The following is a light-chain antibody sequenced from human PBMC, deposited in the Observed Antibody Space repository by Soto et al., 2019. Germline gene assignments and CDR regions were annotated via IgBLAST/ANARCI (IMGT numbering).Light chain of an antibody. CDR2: AVS. CDR1: QGIRDD. CDR3: QQYDNLPLT. V-gene: IGKV1-17*01. J-gene: IGKJ4*01. Sequence: DIQMTQSPSSLSASFGDRVTITFRASQGIRDDLGWYQQKPGKAPTRLIYAVSSLQNGVPSRFSGTGSGTDFTFTINSLQPEDIATYYCQQYDNLPLTFGGGTKVDIK.